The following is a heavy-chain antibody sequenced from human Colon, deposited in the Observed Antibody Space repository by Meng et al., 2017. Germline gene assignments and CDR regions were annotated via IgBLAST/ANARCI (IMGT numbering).Heavy chain of an antibody. D-gene: IGHD6-19*01. CDR1: GFTFSSYA. Sequence: GESLKISCAASGFTFSSYAMHWGRQAPGKGSEWVAVISYDGSNKYYADSVKGRFTISRDNSKITLYLQMNSLRAEDTAVYYCASEIAVAGIDREVFNYWGQGTLVTVSS. J-gene: IGHJ4*02. CDR3: ASEIAVAGIDREVFNY. CDR2: ISYDGSNK. V-gene: IGHV3-30*01.